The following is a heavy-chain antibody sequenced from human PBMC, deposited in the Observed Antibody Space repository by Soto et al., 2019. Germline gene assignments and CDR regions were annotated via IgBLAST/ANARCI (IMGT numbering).Heavy chain of an antibody. Sequence: ASVKVSCKASGYTFTSYDINWVRQATGQGLEWMGWMNPNSGNTGYAQKFQGRVTMTRNTSISTAYMELSGLRSEDTAVYYCAKSTIPYKERWNDALNYYGMDVWGQGTTVTVS. D-gene: IGHD1-1*01. CDR1: GYTFTSYD. V-gene: IGHV1-8*01. CDR2: MNPNSGNT. CDR3: AKSTIPYKERWNDALNYYGMDV. J-gene: IGHJ6*02.